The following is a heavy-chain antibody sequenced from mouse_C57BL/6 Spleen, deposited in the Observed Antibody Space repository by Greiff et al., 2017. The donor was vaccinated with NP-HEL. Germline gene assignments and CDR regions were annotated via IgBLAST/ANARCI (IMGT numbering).Heavy chain of an antibody. J-gene: IGHJ4*01. D-gene: IGHD1-2*01. CDR1: GFSLTSYG. CDR3: ARVHYYGKAMDY. Sequence: VQLQESGPGLVQPSQSLSITCTVSGFSLTSYGVHWVRQSPGKGLEWLGVIWSGGSTDYNAAFISRLSISKDNSKSQVFFKMNSLQADDTAIYYCARVHYYGKAMDYWGQGTSVTVSS. V-gene: IGHV2-2*01. CDR2: IWSGGST.